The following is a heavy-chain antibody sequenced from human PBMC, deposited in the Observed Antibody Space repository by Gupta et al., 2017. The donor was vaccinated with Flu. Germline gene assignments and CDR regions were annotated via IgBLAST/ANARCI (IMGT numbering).Heavy chain of an antibody. CDR3: ARRGTYYLDF. V-gene: IGHV4-31*03. CDR2: VHSSGNT. Sequence: QLRESGPRLLKPSQTLSLTCSVSGGSVNVFSYYWSWIRQHPEKGLEWIGYVHSSGNTYYNPSLRSRLMMSIDTSKNEFSLEVTSVTSADTAMYYCARRGTYYLDFWGQGALVTVSS. CDR1: GGSVNVFSYY. J-gene: IGHJ4*02. D-gene: IGHD1-7*01.